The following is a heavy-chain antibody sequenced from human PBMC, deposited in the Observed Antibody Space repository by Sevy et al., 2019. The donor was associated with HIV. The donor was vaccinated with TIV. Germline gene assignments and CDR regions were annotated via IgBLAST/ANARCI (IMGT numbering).Heavy chain of an antibody. CDR3: ARHSGSWITYYFDY. D-gene: IGHD6-13*01. CDR1: GFTFSNFA. Sequence: GGSLRLSCADSGFTFSNFAMSWVRQAPGKGLEWVSGISGGGGSTFYADSVKGRFTVSRDNSKSTLYLQMNSLRGEDTAVYYCARHSGSWITYYFDYWGQGTLVTVSS. V-gene: IGHV3-23*01. J-gene: IGHJ4*02. CDR2: ISGGGGST.